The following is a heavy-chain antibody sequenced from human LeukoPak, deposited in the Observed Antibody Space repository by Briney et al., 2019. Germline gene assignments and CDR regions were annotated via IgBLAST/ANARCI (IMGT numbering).Heavy chain of an antibody. Sequence: PGGSLRLSCAASGFTFSSYAMSWVRQAPGKGLEWVSAISGSGGSTYYADSVKGRFTISRDNSKNTLYLQMNSLRAEDTAVYYCAKKGRALRVRGQPKKYYYYYYGMDVWGQGTTVTVSS. CDR1: GFTFSSYA. CDR2: ISGSGGST. D-gene: IGHD3-10*01. J-gene: IGHJ6*02. V-gene: IGHV3-23*01. CDR3: AKKGRALRVRGQPKKYYYYYYGMDV.